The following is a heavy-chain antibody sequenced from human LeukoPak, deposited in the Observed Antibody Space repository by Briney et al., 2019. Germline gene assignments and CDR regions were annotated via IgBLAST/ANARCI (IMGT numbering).Heavy chain of an antibody. CDR2: IYYSGST. J-gene: IGHJ4*02. V-gene: IGHV4-59*01. D-gene: IGHD5-18*01. CDR1: GGSISSYY. Sequence: SETLSLTCTVSGGSISSYYWSWIRQPPGKGLEWVGYIYYSGSTIYNPSLKSRVTISVDTSKNQFSLRLSSVTAADTAAYYCARERMGSYGYTTIDYWGQGTLVTVSS. CDR3: ARERMGSYGYTTIDY.